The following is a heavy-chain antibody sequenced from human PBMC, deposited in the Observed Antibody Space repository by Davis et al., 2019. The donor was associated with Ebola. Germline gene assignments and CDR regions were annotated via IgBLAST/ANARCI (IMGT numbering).Heavy chain of an antibody. Sequence: GESLKISCAASGFPFSDYWMHWVRHSPSRGPEWVSRITPDGTNVGYADFVKGRFTISRDNTTNTLYVQMKSLGADDTALYYCASSVWPHTLAHWGPGTPVTVSA. J-gene: IGHJ4*02. V-gene: IGHV3-74*01. D-gene: IGHD6-19*01. CDR1: GFPFSDYW. CDR3: ASSVWPHTLAH. CDR2: ITPDGTNV.